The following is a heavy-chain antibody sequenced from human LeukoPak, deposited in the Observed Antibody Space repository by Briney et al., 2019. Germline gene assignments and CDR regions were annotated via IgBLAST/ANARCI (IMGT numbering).Heavy chain of an antibody. CDR1: GYTFTSYG. CDR3: ARADIRAIASSGWYGFDY. V-gene: IGHV1-18*01. CDR2: ISGYNGNT. J-gene: IGHJ4*02. Sequence: ASVKVSCKASGYTFTSYGISWVRQAPGQGLEWMGWISGYNGNTNYAQKFQGRVTMTTDTSTSAAYMELRSLRSDDPDVYYCARADIRAIASSGWYGFDYWGPGTLVTVSS. D-gene: IGHD6-19*01.